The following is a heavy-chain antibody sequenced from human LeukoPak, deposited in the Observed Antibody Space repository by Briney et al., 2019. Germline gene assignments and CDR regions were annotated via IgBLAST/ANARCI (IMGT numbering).Heavy chain of an antibody. V-gene: IGHV1-18*01. Sequence: EASVKVSCKASGYTFTSYGISWVRQAPGQGLEWMGWISAYNGNTNYAQKLQGRVTMTTDTSTSTAYMELRSLRSDDTAVYYCPREEGIAARFYGMDVWGQGTTVTVSS. CDR1: GYTFTSYG. CDR3: PREEGIAARFYGMDV. CDR2: ISAYNGNT. D-gene: IGHD6-6*01. J-gene: IGHJ6*02.